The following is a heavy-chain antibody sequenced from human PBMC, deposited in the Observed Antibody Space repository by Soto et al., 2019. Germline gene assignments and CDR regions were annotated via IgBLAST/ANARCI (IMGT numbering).Heavy chain of an antibody. CDR3: AKDRRRYCSGGSCDLDYYYYYGMDV. V-gene: IGHV3-30*18. D-gene: IGHD2-15*01. J-gene: IGHJ6*02. Sequence: PGGSLRLSCAASGFTFSSYGMHWVRQAPGKGLEWVAVISYDGSNKYYADSVKGRFTISRDNSKNTLYLQMNSLRAEDTAVYYCAKDRRRYCSGGSCDLDYYYYYGMDVWGQGTTVTVSS. CDR1: GFTFSSYG. CDR2: ISYDGSNK.